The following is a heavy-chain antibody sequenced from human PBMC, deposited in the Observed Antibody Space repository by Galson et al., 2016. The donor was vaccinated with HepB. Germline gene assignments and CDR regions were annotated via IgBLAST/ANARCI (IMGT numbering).Heavy chain of an antibody. V-gene: IGHV3-7*02. Sequence: SLRLSCAASGFTFSNYWMSWVRQAPGKGPEWVANIKKDGSEKYYLDSVKGRFTISRDNAKNSLYLQMNSLRAEDTAVYYCVRGNPLSDYWGQGTLVTVSS. J-gene: IGHJ4*02. CDR2: IKKDGSEK. CDR3: VRGNPLSDY. CDR1: GFTFSNYW. D-gene: IGHD1-14*01.